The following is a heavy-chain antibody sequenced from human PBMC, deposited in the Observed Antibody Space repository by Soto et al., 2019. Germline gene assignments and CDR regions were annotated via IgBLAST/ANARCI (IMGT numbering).Heavy chain of an antibody. V-gene: IGHV3-7*01. Sequence: PGGSLRLSCAASGFTFSNYAMHWVRQAQGKGLEWVANIKQDGSEKYYVDSVKGRFTISRDNAKNSLYLQMNSLRAEDTAVYYCARAGNFDCWGQGTQVTVSS. J-gene: IGHJ4*02. CDR1: GFTFSNYA. CDR2: IKQDGSEK. CDR3: ARAGNFDC.